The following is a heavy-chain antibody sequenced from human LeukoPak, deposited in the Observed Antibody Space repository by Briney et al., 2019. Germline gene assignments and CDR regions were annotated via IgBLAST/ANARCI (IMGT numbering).Heavy chain of an antibody. V-gene: IGHV4-34*01. D-gene: IGHD2-15*01. CDR2: INHRGST. Sequence: SETLSLTCAVYGGSFSGYYWSWIRQPPGKGLEWIGEINHRGSTNYNPSLKSRVTISVDTSKNQFSLKLSSVTAADTAVYYYASYPGLVAATPGPVYYYGMDVWGQGTTVTVSS. J-gene: IGHJ6*02. CDR1: GGSFSGYY. CDR3: ASYPGLVAATPGPVYYYGMDV.